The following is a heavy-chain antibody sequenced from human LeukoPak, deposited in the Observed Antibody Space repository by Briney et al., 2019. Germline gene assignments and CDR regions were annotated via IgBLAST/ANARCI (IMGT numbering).Heavy chain of an antibody. CDR3: ARGYYDYVWGSYRYHNWFDP. Sequence: ASVKVSCKASGYTFTGYYMHWVRQAPGQGLEWIGRINPNSGDTNYAQKFQGRVTMTRDTSISTAYMELSRLRSDDTAVYYCARGYYDYVWGSYRYHNWFDPWGQGTLVTVSS. CDR1: GYTFTGYY. CDR2: INPNSGDT. J-gene: IGHJ5*02. V-gene: IGHV1-2*02. D-gene: IGHD3-16*02.